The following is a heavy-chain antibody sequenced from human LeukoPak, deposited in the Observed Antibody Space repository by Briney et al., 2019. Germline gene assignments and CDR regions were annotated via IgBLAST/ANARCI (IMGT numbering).Heavy chain of an antibody. CDR2: IKSDGSNT. Sequence: GGSLRLSCAASGFXFSTYWMHWVRQAPGKGLMWVSRIKSDGSNTGYTDSVKGRFTISRDNAKNTLFLQMNSLRAEDTAVYYCARGASTHFDNWGQGILVTVSS. V-gene: IGHV3-74*01. D-gene: IGHD1-26*01. CDR1: GFXFSTYW. CDR3: ARGASTHFDN. J-gene: IGHJ4*02.